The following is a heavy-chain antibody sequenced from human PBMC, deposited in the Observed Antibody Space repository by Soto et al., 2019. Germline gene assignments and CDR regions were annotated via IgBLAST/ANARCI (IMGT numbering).Heavy chain of an antibody. CDR3: ARESNHIVATTDDY. D-gene: IGHD5-12*01. J-gene: IGHJ4*02. Sequence: QVQLVESGGGVVQPGRSLRLSCAASGFTFSSYAMHWVRQAPGKGLERVAVISYDGSNKYYADSVKGRFTISRDNSKNTLSLQMNSLRAEDTAVYYCARESNHIVATTDDYWGQGTLVTVSS. CDR1: GFTFSSYA. V-gene: IGHV3-30-3*01. CDR2: ISYDGSNK.